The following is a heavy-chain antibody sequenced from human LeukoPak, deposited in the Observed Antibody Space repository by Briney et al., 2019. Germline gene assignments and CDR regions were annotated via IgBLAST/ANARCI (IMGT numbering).Heavy chain of an antibody. CDR1: GFTFSDHV. V-gene: IGHV3-23*01. D-gene: IGHD3-22*01. J-gene: IGHJ4*02. Sequence: GGSLRLSCAASGFTFSDHVMSWVRQAPGKGLEWVSSVRASGVGTHYADSVKGRFTISRDNSKNTLYLQMNSLRAEDTAVYYCAKGGETSGYYGGPDYWGQGTLVTVSS. CDR2: VRASGVGT. CDR3: AKGGETSGYYGGPDY.